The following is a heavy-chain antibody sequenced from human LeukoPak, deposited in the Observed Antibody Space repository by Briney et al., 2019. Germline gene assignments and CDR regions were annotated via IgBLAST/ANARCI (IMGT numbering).Heavy chain of an antibody. D-gene: IGHD4-17*01. CDR2: ITFSSSII. J-gene: IGHJ4*02. V-gene: IGHV3-48*01. Sequence: GGSLRLSCSASGFTFSSYSMNWVRQAPGKGLEWVSYITFSSSIICYADSVKGRFTISRDNAKNSLYLQMNSLRAEDTAVYYCARDRLHYGEYEKTFDYWGQGTLVSVSS. CDR3: ARDRLHYGEYEKTFDY. CDR1: GFTFSSYS.